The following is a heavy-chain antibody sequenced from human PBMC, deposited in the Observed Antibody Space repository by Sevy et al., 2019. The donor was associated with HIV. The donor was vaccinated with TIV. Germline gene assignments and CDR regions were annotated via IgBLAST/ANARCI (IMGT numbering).Heavy chain of an antibody. CDR1: GVSISSGAYF. Sequence: SETLSLTCSVSGVSISSGAYFWNWIRQPAGKGLEWIGLMYSNGSTRYNPSLMSRVTISLDTSKNHLSLKLSHVTAADTAMYYCARAEFYDSSGSPADYFDSWGQGTLVTVSS. CDR2: MYSNGST. CDR3: ARAEFYDSSGSPADYFDS. V-gene: IGHV4-61*02. J-gene: IGHJ4*02. D-gene: IGHD3-22*01.